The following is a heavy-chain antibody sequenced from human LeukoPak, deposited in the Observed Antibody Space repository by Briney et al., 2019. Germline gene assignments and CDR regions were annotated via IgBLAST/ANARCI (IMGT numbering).Heavy chain of an antibody. Sequence: PGGSLRLSCAASGFTFSSYGMHWVRQAPGKGLEWVAVIWYDGSNKYYADSVKGRFTISRDNSKNTLYLQMNSLRAEDTAVYYCARGQERQLWFGELFGWFDPWGQGTLVTVSS. CDR3: ARGQERQLWFGELFGWFDP. V-gene: IGHV3-33*01. D-gene: IGHD3-10*01. CDR1: GFTFSSYG. CDR2: IWYDGSNK. J-gene: IGHJ5*02.